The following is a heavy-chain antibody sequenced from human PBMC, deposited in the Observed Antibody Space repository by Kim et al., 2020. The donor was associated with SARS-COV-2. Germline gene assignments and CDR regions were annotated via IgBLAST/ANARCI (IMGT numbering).Heavy chain of an antibody. V-gene: IGHV3-9*01. J-gene: IGHJ4*02. D-gene: IGHD2-15*01. CDR2: I. Sequence: IGYADSVKGRFTISRDNAKNSLYLQMNSLRAEDTALYYCAKEGGSTGFDYWGQGTLVTVSS. CDR3: AKEGGSTGFDY.